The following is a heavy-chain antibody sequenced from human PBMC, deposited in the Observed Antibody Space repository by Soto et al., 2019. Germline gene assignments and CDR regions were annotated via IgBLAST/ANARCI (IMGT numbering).Heavy chain of an antibody. Sequence: QVQLQESGPGLVQPSQTLSLTCTVSGASVNSGGYYWSWLRQLPGKGLEWIGYIYFSGSTYYNPSLEGRVCISIDTSQKQVLLKLGSVICADKAGYYRAGGDAWGVIFASWGPGTLVTVS. CDR3: AGGDAWGVIFAS. CDR1: GASVNSGGYY. J-gene: IGHJ4*02. D-gene: IGHD3-10*01. CDR2: IYFSGST. V-gene: IGHV4-31*03.